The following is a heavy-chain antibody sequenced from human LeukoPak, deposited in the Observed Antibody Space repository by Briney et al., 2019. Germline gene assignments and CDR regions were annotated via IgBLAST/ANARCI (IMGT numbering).Heavy chain of an antibody. V-gene: IGHV3-21*01. CDR3: ATEFLGAVAETGDY. CDR1: GFPFSSYA. J-gene: IGHJ4*02. CDR2: ISSTGSNI. Sequence: GGSLRLSRAASGFPFSSYAMNWVRQAPGKGLEWVSSISSTGSNIYYADSVKGQFTISRDNAKNSLSLQMNSLRAEDTAVYYCATEFLGAVAETGDYWGQGALVTVSS. D-gene: IGHD6-19*01.